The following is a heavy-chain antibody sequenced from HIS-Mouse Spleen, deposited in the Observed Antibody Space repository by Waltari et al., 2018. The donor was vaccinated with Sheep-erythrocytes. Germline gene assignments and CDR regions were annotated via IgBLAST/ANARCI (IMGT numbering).Heavy chain of an antibody. CDR2: IYYSGST. D-gene: IGHD3-22*01. CDR3: ARISSRDYYDSSGYYYSDAFDI. J-gene: IGHJ3*02. V-gene: IGHV4-59*08. Sequence: QVQLQESGPGLVKPSETLSLTCTVSGGSISSYYWSWIRQPPGKGLEWIGYIYYSGSTNYNPSLKSRVNISVDTSKNQFSLKLSSVTAADTAVYYCARISSRDYYDSSGYYYSDAFDIWGQGTMVTVSS. CDR1: GGSISSYY.